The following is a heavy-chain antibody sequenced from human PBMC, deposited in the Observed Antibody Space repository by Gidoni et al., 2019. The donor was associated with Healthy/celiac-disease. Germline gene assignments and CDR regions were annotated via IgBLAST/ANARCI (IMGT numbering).Heavy chain of an antibody. CDR2: IKSKTDGGTT. D-gene: IGHD3-3*01. CDR1: GCTFSNAG. V-gene: IGHV3-15*01. CDR3: TTGSYDFWSGYVAAGY. J-gene: IGHJ4*02. Sequence: EVQLVESGGGLVTPGGSIRLSCAACGCTFSNAGMSWVRQAPGKGRGCVCLIKSKTDGGTTDYAAPVKGRFTISRDDSKNTLYLQMNSLKTEDTAVYYCTTGSYDFWSGYVAAGYWGQGTLVTVSS.